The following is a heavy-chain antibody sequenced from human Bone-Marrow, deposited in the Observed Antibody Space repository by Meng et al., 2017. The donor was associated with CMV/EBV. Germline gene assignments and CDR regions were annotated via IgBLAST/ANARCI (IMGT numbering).Heavy chain of an antibody. CDR3: ARDRSSGWPIDY. Sequence: VQTVESGGRLVQPREPLRPFCAASGFTFSSYSMNWVRQAPGKGLEWVSSISSSSSYIYYADSVKGRFTISRDNAKNSLYLQMNSLRAEDTAVYYCARDRSSGWPIDYWGQGTLVTVSS. CDR2: ISSSSSYI. CDR1: GFTFSSYS. V-gene: IGHV3-21*01. D-gene: IGHD6-19*01. J-gene: IGHJ4*02.